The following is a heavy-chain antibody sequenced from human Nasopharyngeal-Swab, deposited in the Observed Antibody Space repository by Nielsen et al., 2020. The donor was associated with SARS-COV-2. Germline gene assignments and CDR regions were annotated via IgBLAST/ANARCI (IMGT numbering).Heavy chain of an antibody. D-gene: IGHD4-11*01. CDR3: ARDTTVTSYYYYGMDV. V-gene: IGHV4-4*07. Sequence: SETLSLTCTVSGGSISSYYWSWIRQTAGKGLEWIGRIYTSGSADYSPSLKSRITISVDTSKNQFSLKLSSVTAADTAVYYCARDTTVTSYYYYGMDVWGQGTTVTVSS. J-gene: IGHJ6*02. CDR1: GGSISSYY. CDR2: IYTSGSA.